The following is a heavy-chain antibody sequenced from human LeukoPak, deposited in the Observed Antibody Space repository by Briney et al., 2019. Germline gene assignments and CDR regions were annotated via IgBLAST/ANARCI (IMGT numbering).Heavy chain of an antibody. Sequence: GGSLRLSCAASGFTLGSYGMHWVRQAPGKGLEWVASISYDGSNEYYGDSVKGRFSVSRDNSKNTLYLHMNSLRAEDTAVYYCAKEREMATRYYFDYWGQGTLVTVSS. CDR1: GFTLGSYG. V-gene: IGHV3-30*18. CDR3: AKEREMATRYYFDY. CDR2: ISYDGSNE. D-gene: IGHD5-24*01. J-gene: IGHJ4*02.